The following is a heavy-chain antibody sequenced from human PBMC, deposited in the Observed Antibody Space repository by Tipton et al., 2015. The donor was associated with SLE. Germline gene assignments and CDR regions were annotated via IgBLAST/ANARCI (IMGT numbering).Heavy chain of an antibody. Sequence: TLSLTCTVSGGSISSGSYYWSWIRQPAGQGLEWIGHIYTTGNTNYNPPLQSRVTISVDTSKNHFSLKLTSVTAADTAVYYCARVTTNVDPWGQGTLVTVSS. CDR2: IYTTGNT. CDR1: GGSISSGSYY. CDR3: ARVTTNVDP. D-gene: IGHD4-11*01. V-gene: IGHV4-61*09. J-gene: IGHJ5*02.